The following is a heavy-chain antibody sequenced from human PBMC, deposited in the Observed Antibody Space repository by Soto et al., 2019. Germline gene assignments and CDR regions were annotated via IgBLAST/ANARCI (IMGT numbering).Heavy chain of an antibody. CDR1: GYTFTGYY. D-gene: IGHD3-10*01. Sequence: ASVKVSCKASGYTFTGYYMHWVRQAPGQGLEWMGWINPNSGGTNYAQKFQGWVTMTRDTSISTAYMELSRLRSDDTAVYYCARVGITMVRGAVYYFDYWGQGTLVPVSS. J-gene: IGHJ4*02. V-gene: IGHV1-2*04. CDR3: ARVGITMVRGAVYYFDY. CDR2: INPNSGGT.